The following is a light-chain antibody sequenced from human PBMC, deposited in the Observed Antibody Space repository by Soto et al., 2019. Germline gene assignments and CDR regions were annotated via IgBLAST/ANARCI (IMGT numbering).Light chain of an antibody. CDR1: QDITNY. CDR3: QQSYSTLTWT. Sequence: DIQMTQSPSSLSASVGDRVTITCQTSQDITNYLNWYQQKPGKAPRLLLYDASSLETGVPSRFSGSGSGTDFTLTISSLQPEDFATYYCQQSYSTLTWTFGQGTKVDIK. CDR2: DAS. J-gene: IGKJ1*01. V-gene: IGKV1-39*01.